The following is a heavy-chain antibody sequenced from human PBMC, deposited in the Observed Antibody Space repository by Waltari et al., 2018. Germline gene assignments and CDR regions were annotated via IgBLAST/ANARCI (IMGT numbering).Heavy chain of an antibody. CDR1: GLTFSNYA. D-gene: IGHD3-22*01. J-gene: IGHJ4*02. Sequence: EVQLLESGGALVQPGGSLRLSCPASGLTFSNYALSWFRLAPGKGLEGVSFISGSGGSTYYAASVKGRFTISRDNSKNSLYLQMTSMRAEDTAVYYCAKWDMYYYDRSGYYPDYWRQGTLVTVST. CDR3: AKWDMYYYDRSGYYPDY. V-gene: IGHV3-23*01. CDR2: ISGSGGST.